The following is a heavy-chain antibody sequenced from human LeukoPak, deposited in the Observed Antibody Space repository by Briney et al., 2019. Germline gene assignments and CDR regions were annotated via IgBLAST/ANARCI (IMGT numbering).Heavy chain of an antibody. CDR3: ARCKQWIQLWLPENDAFDI. CDR1: GFTFSSYA. V-gene: IGHV3-30*04. D-gene: IGHD5-18*01. CDR2: ISYDGSNK. Sequence: GGSLRLSCAASGFTFSSYAMHWVRQAPGKGLEGVAVISYDGSNKYYADSVKGRFTISRGNSKKTLYLQMNSLRAEDTAVYYCARCKQWIQLWLPENDAFDIWGQGTMVTVSS. J-gene: IGHJ3*02.